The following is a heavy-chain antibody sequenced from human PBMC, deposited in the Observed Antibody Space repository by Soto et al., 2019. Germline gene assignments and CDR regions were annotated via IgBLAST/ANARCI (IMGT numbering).Heavy chain of an antibody. J-gene: IGHJ3*02. CDR3: AREPRGYCSGGSCYGDAFDI. CDR1: GFTFSDYY. CDR2: ISSSGSTI. D-gene: IGHD2-15*01. V-gene: IGHV3-11*01. Sequence: SLRLSCAASGFTFSDYYMSWIRQAPGKGLEWVSYISSSGSTIYYADSVKGRFTISRDNAKNSLYLQMNSLRAEDTAVYYCAREPRGYCSGGSCYGDAFDIWGQGTMVTVSS.